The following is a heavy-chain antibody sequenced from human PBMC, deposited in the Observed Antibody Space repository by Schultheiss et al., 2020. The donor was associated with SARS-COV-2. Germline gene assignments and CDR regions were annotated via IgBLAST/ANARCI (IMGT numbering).Heavy chain of an antibody. J-gene: IGHJ5*02. CDR2: IYYSGST. CDR3: ARQIAARHPPYT. V-gene: IGHV4-59*08. CDR1: GGSISSYY. D-gene: IGHD6-6*01. Sequence: SETLSLTCTVSGGSISSYYWSWIRQPPGKGLEWIGYIYYSGSTNYNPSLKSRVTISVDTSKNQLSLQLSSVTAADTAVYYCARQIAARHPPYTWGQGTLVTVSS.